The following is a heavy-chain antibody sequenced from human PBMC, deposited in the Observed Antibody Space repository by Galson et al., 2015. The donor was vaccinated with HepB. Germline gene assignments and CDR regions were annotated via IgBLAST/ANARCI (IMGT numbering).Heavy chain of an antibody. Sequence: SLRLSCAASGFTFSSYAMHWVRQAPGKGLEWVAVISYDGSNKYYADSVKGRFTISRDNSKNTLYLQMNSLRAEDTAVYYCAREGGYSSGWTLSYYGMDVWGQGTTVTVSS. CDR1: GFTFSSYA. D-gene: IGHD6-19*01. V-gene: IGHV3-30-3*01. CDR2: ISYDGSNK. CDR3: AREGGYSSGWTLSYYGMDV. J-gene: IGHJ6*02.